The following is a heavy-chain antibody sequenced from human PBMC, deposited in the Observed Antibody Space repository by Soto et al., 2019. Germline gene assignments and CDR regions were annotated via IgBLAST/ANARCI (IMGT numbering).Heavy chain of an antibody. V-gene: IGHV4-39*01. CDR2: IYYSGST. D-gene: IGHD6-19*01. J-gene: IGHJ3*02. CDR3: ARLNSSGWYSYDAFDI. Sequence: QLLESGPGLVKPSETLSLTCTVSGGSISSSSYYWGWIRQPPGKGLEWIGSIYYSGSTYYNPSLKSRVTISVDTSKNQFSLRLSSVTAADTAVYYCARLNSSGWYSYDAFDIWGQGTMVTVSS. CDR1: GGSISSSSYY.